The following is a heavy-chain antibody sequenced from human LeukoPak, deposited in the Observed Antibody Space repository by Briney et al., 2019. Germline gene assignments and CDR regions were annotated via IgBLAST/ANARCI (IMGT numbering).Heavy chain of an antibody. CDR1: GGSISSYY. CDR3: ARNSCPSGSCYENRGYFDY. V-gene: IGHV4-4*07. CDR2: IYTSGST. Sequence: SETLSLTCTVSGGSISSYYWSWIRQPAGKGLEWIGRIYTSGSTNYNPSLKSRVTISVDTSKNQFSLKLSSVTAADTAVYYCARNSCPSGSCYENRGYFDYWGQGTLVTASS. D-gene: IGHD2-15*01. J-gene: IGHJ4*02.